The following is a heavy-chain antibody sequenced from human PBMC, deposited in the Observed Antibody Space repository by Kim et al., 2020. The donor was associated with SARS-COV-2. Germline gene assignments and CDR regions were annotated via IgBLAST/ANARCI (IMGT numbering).Heavy chain of an antibody. CDR1: GYSFTNYW. V-gene: IGHV5-10-1*01. CDR2: IDPSDSYT. D-gene: IGHD1-26*01. Sequence: GESPKISCKGSGYSFTNYWISWVRQMPGKGLEWMGRIDPSDSYTKNSPSFQGHVTISADKSISTAYLQWSSLKASDTAMYYCARAGDWEAVGGMDVWGQGTTVTVSS. CDR3: ARAGDWEAVGGMDV. J-gene: IGHJ6*02.